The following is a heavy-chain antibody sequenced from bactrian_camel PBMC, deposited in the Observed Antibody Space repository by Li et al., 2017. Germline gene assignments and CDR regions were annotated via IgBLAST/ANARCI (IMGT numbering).Heavy chain of an antibody. CDR1: GFTFSSYS. CDR3: VTSYGGIWYGDGGY. J-gene: IGHJ4*01. D-gene: IGHD6*01. CDR2: IVSGSRNT. Sequence: HVQLVESGGNLVQPGGSLRLSCVVSGFTFSSYSMSWVRQALGKGLEWVSSIVSGSRNTYYAATVKGRFTISRDNAKRTVYLQMNSLKSEDTALYYCVTSYGGIWYGDGGYWGQGTQVTVS. V-gene: IGHV3-2*01.